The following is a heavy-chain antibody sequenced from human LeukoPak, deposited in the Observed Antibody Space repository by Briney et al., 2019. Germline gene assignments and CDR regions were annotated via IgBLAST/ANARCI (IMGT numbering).Heavy chain of an antibody. D-gene: IGHD1-1*01. CDR3: ARRWNDEGWFDP. V-gene: IGHV3-30*03. J-gene: IGHJ5*02. CDR2: ISYDGSNK. CDR1: GFTFSSYG. Sequence: PGGSLRLSCAASGFTFSSYGMHWVRQAPGKGLEWVAVISYDGSNKYYADSVKGRFTISRDNAKNSLYLQMNSLRAEDTAVYYCARRWNDEGWFDPWGQGTLVTVAS.